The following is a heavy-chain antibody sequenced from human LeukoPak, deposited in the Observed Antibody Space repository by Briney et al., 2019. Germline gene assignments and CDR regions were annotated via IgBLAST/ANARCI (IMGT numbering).Heavy chain of an antibody. V-gene: IGHV4-34*01. CDR3: ARGLDDPRGYSYGYLA. J-gene: IGHJ5*02. D-gene: IGHD5-18*01. CDR2: INHSEST. CDR1: SGSFSGYY. Sequence: SETLSLTCAVYSGSFSGYYWSWIRQPPGKGLEWIGEINHSESTNYNPSLKSRVTISVDTSKNQFSLKLSSVTAADTAVYYCARGLDDPRGYSYGYLAWGQGTLVTVSS.